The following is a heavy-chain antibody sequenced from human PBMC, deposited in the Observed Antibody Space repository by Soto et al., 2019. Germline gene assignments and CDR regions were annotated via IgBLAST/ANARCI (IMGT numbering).Heavy chain of an antibody. CDR3: ASGVGATAIAAFDI. CDR1: GFTFDDYA. J-gene: IGHJ3*02. D-gene: IGHD1-26*01. CDR2: ISWNGGSI. V-gene: IGHV3-9*01. Sequence: GGSLRLSCAASGFTFDDYAMHWVRQAPGKGLEWVSGISWNGGSIGYADSVKGRFTISRDNAKNSLYLQMNSLRAEDTALYYCASGVGATAIAAFDIWGQGTMVTVSS.